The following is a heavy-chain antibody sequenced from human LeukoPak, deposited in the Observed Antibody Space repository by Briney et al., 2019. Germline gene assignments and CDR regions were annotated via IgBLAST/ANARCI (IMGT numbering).Heavy chain of an antibody. CDR1: GFTVSSNY. J-gene: IGHJ6*02. V-gene: IGHV3-66*01. D-gene: IGHD5-18*01. Sequence: GGSLRLSCAASGFTVSSNYMSWVRQAPGKGLEWFSVIYSGGSTYYADSVKGRFTISRDNSKNTLYLQMNSLRAEDTAVYYCARAPTTVYSYGRGYYYYGMDVWGQGTTVTVSS. CDR3: ARAPTTVYSYGRGYYYYGMDV. CDR2: IYSGGST.